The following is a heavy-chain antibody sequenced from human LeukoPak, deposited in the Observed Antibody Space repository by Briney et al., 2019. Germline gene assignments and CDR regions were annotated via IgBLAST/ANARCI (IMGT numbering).Heavy chain of an antibody. CDR1: GFTFSLYG. CDR2: ISEDTTTI. Sequence: GGSLRLSCAASGFTFSLYGMNWLRQAPGKGLEWVSYISEDTTTIHYADSVKGRFTISRDNAKNSLYLQMNSLRVVDTAVYYCATTGVRRDNWFDPWGQGTLVTVSS. V-gene: IGHV3-48*01. D-gene: IGHD3-10*01. CDR3: ATTGVRRDNWFDP. J-gene: IGHJ5*02.